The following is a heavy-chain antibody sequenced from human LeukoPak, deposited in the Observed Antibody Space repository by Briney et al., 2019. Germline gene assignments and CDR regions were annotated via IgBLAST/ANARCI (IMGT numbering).Heavy chain of an antibody. CDR2: ISAYNGNT. J-gene: IGHJ4*02. Sequence: ASVKVSCKASGYTFTSYGISWVRQAPGQGLEWMGWISAYNGNTNYAQKLQGRVTMTTDTSTSTAYMELRSLRSDDTAVYYCAWDSSSWYDEVYYFDYWGQGTLVTVSS. CDR3: AWDSSSWYDEVYYFDY. CDR1: GYTFTSYG. D-gene: IGHD6-13*01. V-gene: IGHV1-18*01.